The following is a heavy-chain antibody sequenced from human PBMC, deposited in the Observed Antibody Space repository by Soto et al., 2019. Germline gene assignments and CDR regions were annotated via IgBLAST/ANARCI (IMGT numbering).Heavy chain of an antibody. V-gene: IGHV3-21*01. CDR1: GFTFSSYS. CDR3: ARDQLKNYYGMDV. J-gene: IGHJ6*02. Sequence: GGSLRLSCAASGFTFSSYSMNWVRQAPGKGLEWVSSISSSSSHIYYADSVKGRFTISRDNAKNSLYLQMNSLRAEDTAVYYCARDQLKNYYGMDVWGQGTTVTVSS. CDR2: ISSSSSHI. D-gene: IGHD2-2*01.